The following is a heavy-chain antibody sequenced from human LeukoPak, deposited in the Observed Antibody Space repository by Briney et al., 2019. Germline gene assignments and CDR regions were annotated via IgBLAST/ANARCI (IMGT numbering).Heavy chain of an antibody. J-gene: IGHJ3*02. D-gene: IGHD6-19*01. V-gene: IGHV3-7*01. Sequence: PGGSLRLSCAASGFTFSSYWMSWVRQAPGKGLEWVANIKQDGSEKYYVDSVKGRFTISRDNAKNSLYLQMNSLRGEDTAVYYCAKDGAWQWLSIWGQGTMVTVSS. CDR1: GFTFSSYW. CDR2: IKQDGSEK. CDR3: AKDGAWQWLSI.